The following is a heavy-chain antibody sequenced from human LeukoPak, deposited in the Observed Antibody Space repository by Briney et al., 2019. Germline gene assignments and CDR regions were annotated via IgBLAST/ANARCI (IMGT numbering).Heavy chain of an antibody. Sequence: GRSLRLSCAASGFTFSSYAMHWVRQAPGKGLEWVAVISYDGSNKYYADSVKGRFTISRDNSKNTLYLQMNSLRAEDAAVYYCASARGYSYGYNHWGQGTLVTVSS. CDR1: GFTFSSYA. J-gene: IGHJ5*02. CDR2: ISYDGSNK. D-gene: IGHD5-18*01. V-gene: IGHV3-30-3*01. CDR3: ASARGYSYGYNH.